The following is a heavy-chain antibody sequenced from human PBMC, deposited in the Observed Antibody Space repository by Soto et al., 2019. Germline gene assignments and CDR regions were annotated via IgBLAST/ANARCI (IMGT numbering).Heavy chain of an antibody. D-gene: IGHD4-4*01. V-gene: IGHV3-30-3*01. J-gene: IGHJ6*02. Sequence: GGSLRLSCAASGFTFSSYAMHWVRQAPGKGLEWVAVISYDGSNKYYADSVKGRFTISRDNSKNTLYLQMNSLRAEDTAVYYCARDSRPYTVTVTTGYYYYGMDVWGQGTTVTAP. CDR1: GFTFSSYA. CDR2: ISYDGSNK. CDR3: ARDSRPYTVTVTTGYYYYGMDV.